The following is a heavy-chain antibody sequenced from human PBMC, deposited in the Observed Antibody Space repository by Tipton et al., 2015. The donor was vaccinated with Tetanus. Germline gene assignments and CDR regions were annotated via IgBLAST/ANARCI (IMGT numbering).Heavy chain of an antibody. CDR3: ARQQNGYFAPFDY. CDR2: IYESGDT. D-gene: IGHD5-18*01. J-gene: IGHJ4*02. V-gene: IGHV4-39*01. Sequence: TLSLTCTVSGGSIRGGTFYWGWIRQPPGQGLEWIGRIYESGDTYYIPSLKSRVTISVDTSKNQISLNQNSMAAADTGVYYCARQQNGYFAPFDYWGQGNPVTVSS. CDR1: GGSIRGGTFY.